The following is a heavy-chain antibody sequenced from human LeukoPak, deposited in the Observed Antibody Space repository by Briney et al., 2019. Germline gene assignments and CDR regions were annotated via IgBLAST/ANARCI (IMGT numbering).Heavy chain of an antibody. D-gene: IGHD6-13*01. Sequence: GGSLRLSCAASGFTFSRSAMTWVRQTPGKGLDWVSSISSSGNTYYADSVKGRFTISRDNSKNMLYLQMNSLRAEDTTVYYCVKGRISEDGLDFWGQGTLVTVSS. CDR3: VKGRISEDGLDF. V-gene: IGHV3-23*01. CDR1: GFTFSRSA. J-gene: IGHJ4*02. CDR2: ISSSGNT.